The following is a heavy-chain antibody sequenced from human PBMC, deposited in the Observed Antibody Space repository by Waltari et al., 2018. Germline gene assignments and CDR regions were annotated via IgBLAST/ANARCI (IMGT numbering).Heavy chain of an antibody. CDR1: GFTFSSCW. J-gene: IGHJ4*02. CDR3: ARGAVGGWRDFDY. Sequence: EVQLVESGGGLVQPGGSLRLSCAASGFTFSSCWLHWVRQAPGKGLVWVSRINSYGSSTSYADSVKGRFTISRDNAKNTLYLQMNSLRAEDTAVYFCARGAVGGWRDFDYWGQGTLVTVSS. V-gene: IGHV3-74*01. CDR2: INSYGSST. D-gene: IGHD6-19*01.